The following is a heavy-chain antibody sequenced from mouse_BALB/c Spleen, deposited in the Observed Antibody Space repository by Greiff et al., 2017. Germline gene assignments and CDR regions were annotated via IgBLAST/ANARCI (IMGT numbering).Heavy chain of an antibody. CDR3: TKGYYGSSYNY. CDR2: IYPGNSDT. J-gene: IGHJ2*01. CDR1: GYTFTSYW. Sequence: VQLQQSGTVLARPGASVKMSFKASGYTFTSYWMHWVKQRPGQGLEWIGAIYPGNSDTSYNQKFKGKAKLTAVTSTSTAYMELSSLTNEDSAVYYCTKGYYGSSYNYWGQGTTLTVSS. V-gene: IGHV1-5*01. D-gene: IGHD1-1*01.